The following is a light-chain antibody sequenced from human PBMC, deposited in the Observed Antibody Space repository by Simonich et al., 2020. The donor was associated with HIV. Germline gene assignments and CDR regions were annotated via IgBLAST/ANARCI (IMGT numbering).Light chain of an antibody. CDR1: QSVSSSY. V-gene: IGKV3D-20*01. J-gene: IGKJ3*01. CDR3: QQYGSSPPGT. Sequence: EIVLTQSPGTLSLSPGERATLYCRASQSVSSSYLAWYQQKPGLSPRLLIYDASSRATGIPDRFSGSGSGTDFTLTISRLEPEDFAVYYCQQYGSSPPGTFGPGTKVDIK. CDR2: DAS.